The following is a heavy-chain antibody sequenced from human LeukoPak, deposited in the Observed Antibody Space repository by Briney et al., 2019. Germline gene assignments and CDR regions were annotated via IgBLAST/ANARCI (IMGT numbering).Heavy chain of an antibody. CDR1: GFTFSRYW. CDR2: IKEDGSEK. CDR3: VSCGTTTCIIRFDH. V-gene: IGHV3-7*01. D-gene: IGHD2-2*01. Sequence: GGSLRLSCAASGFTFSRYWMNWVHQAPGKGLEWVASIKEDGSEKSYVDSVEGRFTISRDNAKNSLYLQMNSLRAEDTAVYYCVSCGTTTCIIRFDHWGQGTLVTVSS. J-gene: IGHJ4*02.